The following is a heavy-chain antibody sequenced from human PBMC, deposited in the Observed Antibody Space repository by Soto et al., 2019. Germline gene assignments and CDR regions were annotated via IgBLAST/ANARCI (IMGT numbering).Heavy chain of an antibody. CDR1: GYTFTNYG. CDR3: ARVLQLVGYFYYYMDV. D-gene: IGHD6-6*01. V-gene: IGHV1-18*01. Sequence: QVQLLQSGAEVKKPGASVKVSCKASGYTFTNYGITWVRQAPGQGLEWMGWISAYNGDTHYTQRLQGRVTMTTDTSPRTAYTELRGLRSDDTAVYYCARVLQLVGYFYYYMDVWGKGTTVTVS. CDR2: ISAYNGDT. J-gene: IGHJ6*03.